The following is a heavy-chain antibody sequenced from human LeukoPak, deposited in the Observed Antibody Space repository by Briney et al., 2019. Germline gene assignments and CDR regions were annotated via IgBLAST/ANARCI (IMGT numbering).Heavy chain of an antibody. Sequence: SETLSLTCTVSGGSVSSGSYYWSSIRPPPGKGLEWIGYIYYSGSTNYNPSLKSRVAISVDTSKNQFSLKLSSVTPADTAVYYCARGIRASYSSSSGFYFDYWGQGTLVTVSS. CDR1: GGSVSSGSYY. CDR3: ARGIRASYSSSSGFYFDY. V-gene: IGHV4-61*01. D-gene: IGHD6-6*01. J-gene: IGHJ4*02. CDR2: IYYSGST.